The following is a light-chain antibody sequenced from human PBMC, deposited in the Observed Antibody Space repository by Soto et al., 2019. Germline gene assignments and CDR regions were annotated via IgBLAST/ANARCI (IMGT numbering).Light chain of an antibody. CDR1: QSVSSN. V-gene: IGKV3-15*01. J-gene: IGKJ1*01. Sequence: EIVMTQSPATLSVSPGERATLSCRASQSVSSNLACYPQKPGQAPRLLIYGASTRATGIPARFSGSGSGTGFTLTIISLQCEDFAVYYCQQYNNWTWTFGQGTKVEIK. CDR3: QQYNNWTWT. CDR2: GAS.